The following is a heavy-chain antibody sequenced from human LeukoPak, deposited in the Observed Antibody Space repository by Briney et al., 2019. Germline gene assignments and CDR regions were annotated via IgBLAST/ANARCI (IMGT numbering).Heavy chain of an antibody. J-gene: IGHJ1*01. D-gene: IGHD6-13*01. Sequence: SETLSLTCTVSGYSISGGYYWGWIRQPPGKGLEWIGSIYHSGSTYYNPSLKSRVTISVDTSKNQFSLKLSSVTAADTAVYYCARSWIAAAGLEYFQHWGQGTLVTVSS. CDR3: ARSWIAAAGLEYFQH. V-gene: IGHV4-38-2*02. CDR2: IYHSGST. CDR1: GYSISGGYY.